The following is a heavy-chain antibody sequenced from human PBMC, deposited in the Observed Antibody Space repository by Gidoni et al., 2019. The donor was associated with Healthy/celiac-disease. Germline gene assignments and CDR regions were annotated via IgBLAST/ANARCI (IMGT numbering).Heavy chain of an antibody. J-gene: IGHJ6*02. Sequence: QVQLVQSGAEVKKPGSSVKVPCKASGGPFSSYAISWVRQAPGQGLEWMGGIIPIFGTANYAQKFQGRVTITADESTSTAYMELSSLRSEDTAVYYCAREGQPQGSSLYYYYYYGMDVWGQGTTVTVSS. V-gene: IGHV1-69*12. CDR1: GGPFSSYA. D-gene: IGHD6-13*01. CDR3: AREGQPQGSSLYYYYYYGMDV. CDR2: IIPIFGTA.